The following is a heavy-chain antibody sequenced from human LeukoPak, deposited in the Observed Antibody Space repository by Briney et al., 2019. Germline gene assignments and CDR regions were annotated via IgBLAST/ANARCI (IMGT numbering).Heavy chain of an antibody. V-gene: IGHV1-2*02. Sequence: ASVKVSCKASEYTFTGYYMHWVSQAPGQGLEWMGWINPNSGGTNYAQKFQGRVTMTRDTSISAAYMELSRLRSDDTAVYYCARDLAVAEYYFDYWGQGTLVTVSS. J-gene: IGHJ4*02. D-gene: IGHD6-19*01. CDR3: ARDLAVAEYYFDY. CDR1: EYTFTGYY. CDR2: INPNSGGT.